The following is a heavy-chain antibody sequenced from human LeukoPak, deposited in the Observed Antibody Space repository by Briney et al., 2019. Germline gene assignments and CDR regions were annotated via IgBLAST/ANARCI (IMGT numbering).Heavy chain of an antibody. D-gene: IGHD6-13*01. CDR2: IYYSGST. CDR1: GGSITTNHFF. CDR3: ARALHGIAAAGTSGRRTPRGANDY. V-gene: IGHV4-39*07. Sequence: SETLSLTCTVSGGSITTNHFFWGWIRQPPGMGLEWIGTIYYSGSTYYNPSRKSRVTISVDTSKNQFSLKLSSVTAADTAVYYCARALHGIAAAGTSGRRTPRGANDYWGQGTLVTVSS. J-gene: IGHJ4*02.